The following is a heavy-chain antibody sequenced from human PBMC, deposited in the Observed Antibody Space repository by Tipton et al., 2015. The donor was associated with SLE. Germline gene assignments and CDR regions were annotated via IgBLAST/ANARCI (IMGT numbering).Heavy chain of an antibody. CDR1: GYSISSGYY. Sequence: TLSLTCAVSGYSISSGYYWDWIRQPPGKGLEWIGSIYGSGNSYYNPSLRSRVTISVDTSKNQFSLELNSVTAADTAVYFCAREGGYAGSGSYGTVWGQGTTVTVSS. CDR3: AREGGYAGSGSYGTV. D-gene: IGHD3-10*01. CDR2: IYGSGNS. V-gene: IGHV4-38-2*02. J-gene: IGHJ6*02.